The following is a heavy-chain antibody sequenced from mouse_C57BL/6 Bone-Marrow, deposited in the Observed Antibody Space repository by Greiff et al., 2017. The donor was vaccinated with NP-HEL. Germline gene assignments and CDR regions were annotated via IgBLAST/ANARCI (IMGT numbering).Heavy chain of an antibody. J-gene: IGHJ1*03. Sequence: QVQLQQSGAELMKPGASVKLSCKATGYTFTGYWIEWVKQRPGHGLEWIGEILPGSGSTNYNEKFKGKATFTADTSSNTAYLQLSSLTTEESTIYYCVRGDYYGSSSYWYFDVWGTGTTVTVSS. D-gene: IGHD1-1*01. CDR1: GYTFTGYW. V-gene: IGHV1-9*01. CDR2: ILPGSGST. CDR3: VRGDYYGSSSYWYFDV.